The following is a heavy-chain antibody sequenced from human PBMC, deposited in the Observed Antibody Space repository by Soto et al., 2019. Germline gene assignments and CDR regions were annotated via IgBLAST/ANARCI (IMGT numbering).Heavy chain of an antibody. Sequence: QVQLVESGGGVVQPGTSLRLSCVGSGFTFRSYVIHWVRQAPGKGLEWVALTSYDGSNKYYDDSVKGRFTISRDNSRNTVDLQIDNLRLEDTALYSSARWGPTGGLDVWGQGTLVSVSS. CDR2: TSYDGSNK. CDR1: GFTFRSYV. CDR3: ARWGPTGGLDV. D-gene: IGHD3-16*01. V-gene: IGHV3-30*19. J-gene: IGHJ4*02.